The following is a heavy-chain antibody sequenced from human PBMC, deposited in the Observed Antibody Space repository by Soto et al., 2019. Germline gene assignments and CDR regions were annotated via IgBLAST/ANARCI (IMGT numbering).Heavy chain of an antibody. CDR3: ARDFLSYFDS. J-gene: IGHJ4*02. V-gene: IGHV3-23*01. CDR2: ISAGGAGT. CDR1: GFTFSSYV. Sequence: GGSLRLSCAASGFTFSSYVMTWVRQAPGMGLEWVSAISAGGAGTYYADSVKGRFTISRDNSKNTLYLQMSSLRAEDTAVYYCARDFLSYFDSWGQGTLVTVSS.